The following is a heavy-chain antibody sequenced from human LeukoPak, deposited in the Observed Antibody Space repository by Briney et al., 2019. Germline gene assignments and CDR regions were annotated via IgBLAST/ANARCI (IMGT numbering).Heavy chain of an antibody. CDR3: ARGDDILTGYSPPDY. CDR1: GGSISSYY. V-gene: IGHV4-4*07. J-gene: IGHJ4*02. Sequence: SETLSLTCTVSGGSISSYYWSWIRQPAGKGLEWIGRIYTSGSTNYNPSLKSRVTMSVDTSKNQFSLKLSSVTAADTAVYYCARGDDILTGYSPPDYWGQGTLVTVSS. D-gene: IGHD3-9*01. CDR2: IYTSGST.